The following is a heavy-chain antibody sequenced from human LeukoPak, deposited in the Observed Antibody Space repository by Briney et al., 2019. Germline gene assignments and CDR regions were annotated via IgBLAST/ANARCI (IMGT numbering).Heavy chain of an antibody. CDR1: GVTLSYAW. V-gene: IGHV3-15*01. J-gene: IGHJ4*02. CDR2: IKTKTEGGPT. Sequence: PGGSLRLSCAGSGVTLSYAWMNWVRQAQGKGLEWVARIKTKTEGGPTEHAAPVKGRFTISRDDLRNTLYLQMNSLRTEDTAVYYCTADLADSTGPSHDYWGRGTLVTVSS. D-gene: IGHD3-22*01. CDR3: TADLADSTGPSHDY.